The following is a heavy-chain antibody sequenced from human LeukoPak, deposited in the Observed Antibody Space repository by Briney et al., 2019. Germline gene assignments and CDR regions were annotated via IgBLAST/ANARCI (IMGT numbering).Heavy chain of an antibody. CDR2: IYTSGST. CDR1: GGSISSGSYY. V-gene: IGHV4-61*02. CDR3: ARAGGSYFDY. J-gene: IGHJ4*02. D-gene: IGHD1-26*01. Sequence: PSETLSLTCTVSGGSISSGSYYWSCIRQPAGKGLEWIGRIYTSGSTNYNPSLKSRVTISVDTSKNQFSLKLSSVTAADTAVYYCARAGGSYFDYWGQGTLVTVSS.